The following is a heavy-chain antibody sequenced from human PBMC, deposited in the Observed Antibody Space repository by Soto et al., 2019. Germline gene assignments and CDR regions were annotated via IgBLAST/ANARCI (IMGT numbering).Heavy chain of an antibody. CDR2: IYYSGST. CDR1: GGSISSGDYY. J-gene: IGHJ4*02. V-gene: IGHV4-30-4*01. CDR3: ARPPYGDYVGEYYFDY. D-gene: IGHD4-17*01. Sequence: QVQLQESGPGLVKPSQTLSLTCTVSGGSISSGDYYWSWIRQPPGKGLEWIGYIYYSGSTYYNPSLKSRVTISVDTSKNQFSLKLSSVTAADTAVYYCARPPYGDYVGEYYFDYWGQGTLVTVSS.